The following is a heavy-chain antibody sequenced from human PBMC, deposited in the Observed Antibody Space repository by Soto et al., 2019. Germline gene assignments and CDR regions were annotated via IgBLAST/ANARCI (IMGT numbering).Heavy chain of an antibody. CDR2: ISGAGGRI. CDR1: GFTFSNYG. V-gene: IGHV3-23*01. CDR3: VKELVNSGWTYFDY. Sequence: LRLSCVVSGFTFSNYGMSWVRQAPGKGLEWVASISGAGGRIYNEDSVKGRFTISRDNSKNTLYLQMNSLRAEDTAVYFCVKELVNSGWTYFDYWGQGTLVTV. D-gene: IGHD6-19*01. J-gene: IGHJ4*02.